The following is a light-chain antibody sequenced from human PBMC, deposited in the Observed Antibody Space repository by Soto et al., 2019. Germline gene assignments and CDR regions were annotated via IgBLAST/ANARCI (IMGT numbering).Light chain of an antibody. CDR2: DAS. CDR1: QSISNW. J-gene: IGKJ1*01. CDR3: QQYDSYSWT. Sequence: DIQMTQSPSTLSASVGDRVTITCRASQSISNWVAWYQQKPGKAPKLLIFDASSLESGVPSRFSGSGSGTEFTLTISSLQPDDFATYYCQQYDSYSWTFGQGTKV. V-gene: IGKV1-5*01.